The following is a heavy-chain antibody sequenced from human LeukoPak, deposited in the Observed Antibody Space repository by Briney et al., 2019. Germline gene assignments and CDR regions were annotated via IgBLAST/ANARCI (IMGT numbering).Heavy chain of an antibody. V-gene: IGHV3-21*01. CDR2: ISYSSEYI. J-gene: IGHJ4*02. CDR3: ATHRGGYDPLDY. D-gene: IGHD5-12*01. Sequence: GGSLRLSCAASGFAFSDYTLNWVRQAAGKGLEWVSSISYSSEYIYYADSVEGRFTIFRDNAENSLHLQMNSLRGEDTAIYYCATHRGGYDPLDYWGQGTLVTVSS. CDR1: GFAFSDYT.